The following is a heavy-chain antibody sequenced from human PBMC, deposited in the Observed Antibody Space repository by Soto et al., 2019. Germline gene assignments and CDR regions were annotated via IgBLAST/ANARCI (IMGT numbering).Heavy chain of an antibody. CDR3: ARHDWARFYGMDV. D-gene: IGHD2-21*01. Sequence: SETLSLTCSVSGGSITTSYYWGWIRQPPGKGLEWIGSIYYSGSTYYNPSLKSRVTIFVDTSKSQFSLMLGSVTAADTAVYYCARHDWARFYGMDVWGQGTTVTV. CDR2: IYYSGST. J-gene: IGHJ6*02. CDR1: GGSITTSYY. V-gene: IGHV4-39*01.